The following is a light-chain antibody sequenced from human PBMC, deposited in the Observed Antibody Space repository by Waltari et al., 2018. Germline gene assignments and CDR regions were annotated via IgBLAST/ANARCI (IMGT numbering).Light chain of an antibody. CDR1: NSHIGGLHH. Sequence: QSALTQPRSVSGSPGQSVTISCPGPNSHIGGLHHVSCYPQHPVKAPKLIIYDVSERPSGVPDRFSGSKSANTASLTISGLQAEDEADYYCCSDAGSYTGVLFGGVTKLTVL. V-gene: IGLV2-11*01. CDR2: DVS. CDR3: CSDAGSYTGVL. J-gene: IGLJ2*01.